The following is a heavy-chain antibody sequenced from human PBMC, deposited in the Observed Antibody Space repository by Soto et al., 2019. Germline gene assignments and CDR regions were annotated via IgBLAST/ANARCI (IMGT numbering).Heavy chain of an antibody. CDR3: AREGVMVRGVFHYYYYGMDV. J-gene: IGHJ6*02. CDR1: GYSVSSNSAA. CDR2: TYYRSKWYN. D-gene: IGHD3-10*01. V-gene: IGHV6-1*01. Sequence: PSQTLSLTCAISGYSVSSNSAAWNWIRQSPSRGLEWLGRTYYRSKWYNDYAVSVKSRITINPDTSKNQFSLQLNSVTPEDTAVYYCAREGVMVRGVFHYYYYGMDVWGQGTTVTVSS.